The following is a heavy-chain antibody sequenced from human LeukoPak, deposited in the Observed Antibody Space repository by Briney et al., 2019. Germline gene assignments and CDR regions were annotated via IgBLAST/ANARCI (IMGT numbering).Heavy chain of an antibody. Sequence: ASVKVSCKVSGYTLTELSMHWVRQAPGKGLEWMGGFDPEDGETIYAQKFQGRVTMTEDTSTDTAYMELSSLRSEDTAVYYCATVFLPNMVRGVIPWFDYWGQGTLVTVSS. V-gene: IGHV1-24*01. CDR1: GYTLTELS. CDR2: FDPEDGET. D-gene: IGHD3-10*01. J-gene: IGHJ4*02. CDR3: ATVFLPNMVRGVIPWFDY.